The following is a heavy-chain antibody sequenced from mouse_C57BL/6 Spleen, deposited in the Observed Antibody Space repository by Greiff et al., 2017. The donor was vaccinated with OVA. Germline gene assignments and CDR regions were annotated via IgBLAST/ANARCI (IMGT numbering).Heavy chain of an antibody. CDR2: IYPGSGST. D-gene: IGHD1-1*01. Sequence: QVQLKQPGAELVKPGASVTMSCKASGYTFTSYWITWVKQRPGQGLEWIGDIYPGSGSTNYNEKFKSKATLTVDTSSSTAYMQLSSLTSEDSAVYYCARGGLRYPLDYWGQGTTLTVSS. V-gene: IGHV1-55*01. CDR3: ARGGLRYPLDY. J-gene: IGHJ2*01. CDR1: GYTFTSYW.